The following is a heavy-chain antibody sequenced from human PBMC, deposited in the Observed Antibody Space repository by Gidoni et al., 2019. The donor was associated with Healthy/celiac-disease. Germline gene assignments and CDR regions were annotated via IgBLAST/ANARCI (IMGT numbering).Heavy chain of an antibody. CDR3: ARSRITGTPPGMDV. D-gene: IGHD1-7*01. J-gene: IGHJ6*02. CDR2: MNPNSGNT. V-gene: IGHV1-8*01. Sequence: QVQLVQSGAEVKKPGASVKVSCKASGYTFTSYDINWVRQATGQGLEWMGWMNPNSGNTGYAQKFQGRVTMTRNTSISTAYMELGSLRSEDTAVYYCARSRITGTPPGMDVWGQGTTVTVSS. CDR1: GYTFTSYD.